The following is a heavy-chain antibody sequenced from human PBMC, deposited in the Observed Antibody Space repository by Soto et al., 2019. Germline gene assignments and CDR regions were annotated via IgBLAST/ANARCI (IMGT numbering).Heavy chain of an antibody. Sequence: SETLSLTCTVSNGSISSYYWSWIRQPPGKGLEWIGYIYYSGSTNYNPSLKSRVTISVDTSKNQFSLKLSSVTAADTAVYYCAREYPAPLGYCCGVSCYRRTRDAFDIWGQGTMVTVSS. CDR3: AREYPAPLGYCCGVSCYRRTRDAFDI. CDR2: IYYSGST. V-gene: IGHV4-59*01. D-gene: IGHD2-15*01. CDR1: NGSISSYY. J-gene: IGHJ3*02.